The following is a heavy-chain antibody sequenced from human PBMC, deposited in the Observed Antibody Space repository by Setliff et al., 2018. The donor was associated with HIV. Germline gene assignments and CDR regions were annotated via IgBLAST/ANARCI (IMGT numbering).Heavy chain of an antibody. CDR3: ARQFRYPNRAVAGVDY. CDR1: GGSISNNSCY. V-gene: IGHV4-39*01. D-gene: IGHD6-19*01. Sequence: LSLTCTVSGGSISNNSCYWGWVRQPPGKGLELIGNLFYNGNTYYNPSLKSRVTISVDTSKNQFSLKLSSVTAADTAIYFCARQFRYPNRAVAGVDYWGQGTLVTVSS. J-gene: IGHJ4*02. CDR2: LFYNGNT.